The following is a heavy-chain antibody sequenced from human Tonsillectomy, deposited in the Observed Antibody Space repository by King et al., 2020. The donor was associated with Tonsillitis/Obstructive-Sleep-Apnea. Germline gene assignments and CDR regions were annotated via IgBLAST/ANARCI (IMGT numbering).Heavy chain of an antibody. D-gene: IGHD2-15*01. CDR2: IDHSGST. J-gene: IGHJ4*02. V-gene: IGHV4-34*01. CDR1: GGSFSGYY. CDR3: AREFDSLDF. Sequence: VQLQQWGAGLLKPSETLSLTCAVYGGSFSGYYWNWIRQPPGKGLEWIGEIDHSGSTNYNPSLKSRVTISVDTSKNQFSLKLSSVTAADTAVYYCAREFDSLDFWGQATLVTVSP.